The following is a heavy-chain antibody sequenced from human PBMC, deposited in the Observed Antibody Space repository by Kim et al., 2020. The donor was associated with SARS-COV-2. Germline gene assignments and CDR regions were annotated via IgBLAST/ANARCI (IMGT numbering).Heavy chain of an antibody. CDR2: IISDGRST. CDR1: GFSISNYW. Sequence: GGSLRLSCAASGFSISNYWMHWVRQAPGKGLVWVSSIISDGRSTTYADSVKGRFTISRDNPKNTLFLQMNSLRVEDTALYYCARDQKDAGGAFDIWGQGTMVTVSS. J-gene: IGHJ3*02. CDR3: ARDQKDAGGAFDI. V-gene: IGHV3-74*01.